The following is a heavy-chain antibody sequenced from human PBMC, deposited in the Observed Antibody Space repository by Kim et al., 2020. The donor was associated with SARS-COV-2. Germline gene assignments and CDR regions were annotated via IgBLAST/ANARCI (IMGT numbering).Heavy chain of an antibody. D-gene: IGHD3-3*01. CDR1: GFTFSSYS. CDR3: ARAITIFGVVITTNYMDV. J-gene: IGHJ6*03. CDR2: ISSSSSYI. V-gene: IGHV3-21*01. Sequence: GGSLKLSCAVSGFTFSSYSMNWVRQAPGKGLEWVSSISSSSSYIYYADSVKGRFTISRDNAKNSLYLQMNSLRAEDTAVYYCARAITIFGVVITTNYMDVWGKGTTVTVSS.